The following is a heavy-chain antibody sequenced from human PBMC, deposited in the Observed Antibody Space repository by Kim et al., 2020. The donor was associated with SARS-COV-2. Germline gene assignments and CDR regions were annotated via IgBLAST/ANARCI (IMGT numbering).Heavy chain of an antibody. Sequence: SETLSLTCTVSGGSISSSSYYWGWIRQPPGKGLEWIGSIYYSGSTYYNPSLKSRVTISVDTSKNQFSLKLSSVTAADTAVYYCARLVYGGNWFDPWGQGTLVTVSS. J-gene: IGHJ5*02. CDR3: ARLVYGGNWFDP. V-gene: IGHV4-39*01. CDR1: GGSISSSSYY. D-gene: IGHD4-17*01. CDR2: IYYSGST.